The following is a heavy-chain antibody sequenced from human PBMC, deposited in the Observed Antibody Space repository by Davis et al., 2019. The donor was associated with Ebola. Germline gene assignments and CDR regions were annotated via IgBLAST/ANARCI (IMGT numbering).Heavy chain of an antibody. D-gene: IGHD3-22*01. J-gene: IGHJ4*02. CDR1: GFTFSSYS. CDR3: ARDRWYYDSSGYTDY. CDR2: ISVSSGYI. V-gene: IGHV3-21*04. Sequence: GGSLRLSCAASGFTFSSYSMNWVRQAPGKGLEWVSSISVSSGYIYYEDSVKGRFTISRDNAKNSLYLQMNSLRAEDTAVYYCARDRWYYDSSGYTDYWGQGTLVTVSS.